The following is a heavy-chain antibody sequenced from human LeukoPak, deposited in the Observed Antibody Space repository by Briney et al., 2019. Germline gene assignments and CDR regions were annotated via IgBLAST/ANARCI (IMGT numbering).Heavy chain of an antibody. CDR1: GGTFSSYA. CDR2: IIPIFGTA. V-gene: IGHV1-69*05. J-gene: IGHJ5*02. D-gene: IGHD4-23*01. CDR3: ARVPGGNFNWFDP. Sequence: SVTVSCKASGGTFSSYAISWVRQAPGQGLEWMGGIIPIFGTANYAQKFQGRVTITTDESTSTAYMELSSLRSEDTAVYYCARVPGGNFNWFDPWGQGTLVTGSS.